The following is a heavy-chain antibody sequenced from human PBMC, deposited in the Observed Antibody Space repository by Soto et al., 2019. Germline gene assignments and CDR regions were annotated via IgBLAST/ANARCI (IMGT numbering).Heavy chain of an antibody. CDR3: AKDIVVVPAAIVVGDYYYGMDV. J-gene: IGHJ6*02. V-gene: IGHV3-30*18. D-gene: IGHD2-2*02. CDR2: ISDDGSNK. CDR1: GFTFSSYG. Sequence: QVQLVESGGGVVQPGRSLRLSCAASGFTFSSYGMHWVRQAPGKGLEWVAVISDDGSNKYYADSVKGRFTISRDNSKNTLYLQMNSLRAEDTAVYYCAKDIVVVPAAIVVGDYYYGMDVWGQGTTVTVSS.